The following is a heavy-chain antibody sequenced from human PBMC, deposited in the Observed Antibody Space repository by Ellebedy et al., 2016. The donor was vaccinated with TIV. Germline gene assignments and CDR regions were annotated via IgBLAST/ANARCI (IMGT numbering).Heavy chain of an antibody. V-gene: IGHV3-33*01. CDR2: IYYDGSNK. CDR3: ARGAQVAASALDI. Sequence: GESLKISXVASGFTFSNYGMHWVRQAPGKGLEWVAFIYYDGSNKYYADSVRGRFAISRDNSKNTVYVQMNSLKAEDTAVYYCARGAQVAASALDIWGQGTMVTVSS. CDR1: GFTFSNYG. J-gene: IGHJ3*02. D-gene: IGHD5-18*01.